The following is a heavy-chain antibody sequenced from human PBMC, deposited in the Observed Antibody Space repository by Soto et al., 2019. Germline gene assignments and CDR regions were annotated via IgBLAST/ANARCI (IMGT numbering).Heavy chain of an antibody. V-gene: IGHV3-21*01. CDR2: ISSSSSYI. CDR1: GFTFSSYS. J-gene: IGHJ6*02. CDR3: ARVGCSSTSCYLGLYYYYYYGMDV. Sequence: GGSLRLSCAASGFTFSSYSMNWVRQAPGKGLEWVSSISSSSSYIYYADSVKGRFTISRDNAKNSLYLQMNSLRAEDTAVYYCARVGCSSTSCYLGLYYYYYYGMDVWGQGTTVTVSS. D-gene: IGHD2-2*01.